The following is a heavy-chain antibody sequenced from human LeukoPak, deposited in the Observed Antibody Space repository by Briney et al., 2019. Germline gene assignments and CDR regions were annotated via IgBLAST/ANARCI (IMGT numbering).Heavy chain of an antibody. CDR3: AREARSSANKNWFDP. Sequence: SETLSLTRTVSGGSISSYYWSWVRQPAGKGLEWIGRIYTSGSTNYNPSLKSRVTMSVDTSKNQFSLKLSSVTAADTAVYYCAREARSSANKNWFDPWGQGTLVTVSS. J-gene: IGHJ5*02. D-gene: IGHD1-26*01. CDR1: GGSISSYY. CDR2: IYTSGST. V-gene: IGHV4-4*07.